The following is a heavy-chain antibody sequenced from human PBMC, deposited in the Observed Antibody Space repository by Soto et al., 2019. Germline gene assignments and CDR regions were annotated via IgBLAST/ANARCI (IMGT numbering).Heavy chain of an antibody. V-gene: IGHV3-48*02. D-gene: IGHD6-19*01. CDR1: GFTFSSYS. J-gene: IGHJ4*02. CDR3: ARVFYSVAGTGGLDY. CDR2: ISSSSSTI. Sequence: EVQLVESGGGLVQPGGSLRLSCAASGFTFSSYSMNWVRQAPGKGLEWVSYISSSSSTIYYADSVKGRFTISRDNAKTSLYLQMNSLRDEDTAVYYCARVFYSVAGTGGLDYWGQGTLVTVS.